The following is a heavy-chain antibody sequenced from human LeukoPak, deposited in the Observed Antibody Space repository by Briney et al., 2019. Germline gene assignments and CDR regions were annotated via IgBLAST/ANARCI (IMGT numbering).Heavy chain of an antibody. CDR2: IRNDGSNK. J-gene: IGHJ4*02. Sequence: GGSLRLSCAASGFTFSSYGMHWVRQAPGKGLEWVAFIRNDGSNKNYADSVKGRFTISRDNSKNTLYLQMNSLRAEDTAVYYCAKDGPEGGSYHDYWGQGTLVTVSS. D-gene: IGHD1-26*01. CDR1: GFTFSSYG. V-gene: IGHV3-30*02. CDR3: AKDGPEGGSYHDY.